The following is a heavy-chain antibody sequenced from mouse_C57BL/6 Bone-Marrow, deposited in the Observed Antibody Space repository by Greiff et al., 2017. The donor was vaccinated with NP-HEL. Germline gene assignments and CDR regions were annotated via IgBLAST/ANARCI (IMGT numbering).Heavy chain of an antibody. V-gene: IGHV5-4*03. CDR3: ARCDYYTFFDY. Sequence: DVMLVESGGGLVKPGGSLKLSCAASGFTFSSYAMSWVRQTPEKRLEWVATISDGGSYTYYPDNVKGRFTISRDNAKNNLYLQMSHLKSEDTAMYYCARCDYYTFFDYWGQGTTLTVSS. CDR1: GFTFSSYA. J-gene: IGHJ2*01. D-gene: IGHD1-1*01. CDR2: ISDGGSYT.